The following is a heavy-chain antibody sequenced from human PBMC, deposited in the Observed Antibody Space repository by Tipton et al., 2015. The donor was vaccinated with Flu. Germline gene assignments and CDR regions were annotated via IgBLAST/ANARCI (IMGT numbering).Heavy chain of an antibody. D-gene: IGHD3-22*01. Sequence: TLSLTCTVSGDSISRGSYYWNWIRQPAGKGLEWIGRIYTNKNTNYKPSLKSRVTISMDRSKNQFSLKLTSVTAADTAVYYCAREWDYYDSSGYFVSWGQGSLVTVSS. CDR3: AREWDYYDSSGYFVS. CDR1: GDSISRGSYY. CDR2: IYTNKNT. J-gene: IGHJ5*01. V-gene: IGHV4-61*02.